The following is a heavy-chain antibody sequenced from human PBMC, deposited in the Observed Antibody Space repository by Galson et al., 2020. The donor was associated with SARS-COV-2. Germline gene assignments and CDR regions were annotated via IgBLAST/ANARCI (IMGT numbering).Heavy chain of an antibody. CDR1: GGSISSYY. CDR3: ARGGVGATPPFDY. V-gene: IGHV4-59*01. CDR2: IYYSGST. D-gene: IGHD1-26*01. Sequence: ASETLSLTCTVSGGSISSYYWSWIRQPPGKGLEWIGYIYYSGSTHYNPSLKSRVTISVDTSKNQFSLKLSSVTAADTAVYYCARGGVGATPPFDYWGQGTLVTVSS. J-gene: IGHJ4*02.